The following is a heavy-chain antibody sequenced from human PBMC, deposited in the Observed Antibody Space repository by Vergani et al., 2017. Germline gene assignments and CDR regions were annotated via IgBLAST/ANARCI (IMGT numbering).Heavy chain of an antibody. CDR1: GDSVISTDYH. V-gene: IGHV4-39*01. J-gene: IGHJ4*02. CDR3: ASKRGACRAAYCHSYDF. CDR2: MDYSGST. D-gene: IGHD2-15*01. Sequence: QVQLQESGPGLVKPSETLSLTCTVSGDSVISTDYHWGWIRQPPGKGLEWIGSMDYSGSTSYNPSLESRISISFETPKNQFSPRLTSVTAADTAVYYCASKRGACRAAYCHSYDFWGPGTLVGVSS.